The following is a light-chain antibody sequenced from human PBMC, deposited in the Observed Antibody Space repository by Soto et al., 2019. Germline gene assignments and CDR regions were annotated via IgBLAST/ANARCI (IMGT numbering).Light chain of an antibody. CDR1: QSVLFRSNNKNY. Sequence: DIVVTQSPGALAVSLGEGATINVRSSQSVLFRSNNKNYLAWYQQKAGQPPKXXIYWASTRESGVPDRFSGSGYGTDFNLTISSLQAEDVAVYYCQQYYSTPLTFGGGTKVDIK. CDR2: WAS. CDR3: QQYYSTPLT. V-gene: IGKV4-1*01. J-gene: IGKJ4*01.